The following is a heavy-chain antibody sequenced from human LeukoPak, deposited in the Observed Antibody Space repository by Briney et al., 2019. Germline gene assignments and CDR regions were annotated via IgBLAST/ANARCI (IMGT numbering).Heavy chain of an antibody. CDR2: ISGSGGST. CDR3: AKDLYSSGWYPNYYFDY. D-gene: IGHD6-19*01. CDR1: GFTFSSYA. Sequence: GGSLRLSCAASGFTFSSYAMSWVRKAPGKGLEWVSAISGSGGSTYYADSVKGRFTISRDNSKNTLYLQMNSLRAEDTAVYYCAKDLYSSGWYPNYYFDYWGQGTLVTVSS. V-gene: IGHV3-23*01. J-gene: IGHJ4*02.